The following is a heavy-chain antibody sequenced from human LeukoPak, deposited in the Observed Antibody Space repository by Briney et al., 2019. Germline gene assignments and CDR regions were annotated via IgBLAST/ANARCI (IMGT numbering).Heavy chain of an antibody. V-gene: IGHV3-23*01. J-gene: IGHJ4*02. D-gene: IGHD5-18*01. CDR1: GFTFSSYA. CDR3: AKDAGYSYGYLYYFDY. CDR2: ISGSGGST. Sequence: GGSLRLSCAASGFTFSSYAMSRVRQAPGKGLEWVSAISGSGGSTYYADSVKGRFTISRDNSKNTLYLQMNSLRAEDTAVYYCAKDAGYSYGYLYYFDYWGQGTLVTVSS.